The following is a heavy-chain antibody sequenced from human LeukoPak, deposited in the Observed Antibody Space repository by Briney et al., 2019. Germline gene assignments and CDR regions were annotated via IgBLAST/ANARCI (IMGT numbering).Heavy chain of an antibody. CDR3: ARLITTPKIVIPPRDY. V-gene: IGHV3-23*01. J-gene: IGHJ4*02. D-gene: IGHD1-14*01. CDR1: GFTFSSYA. Sequence: GGSLRLSCAASGFTFSSYAMSWVRQALGKGLEWVSAISGSGGSTYYADSVKGRFTISRDNSKNTLYLQMNSLRAEDTAVYYCARLITTPKIVIPPRDYWGQGTLVTVSS. CDR2: ISGSGGST.